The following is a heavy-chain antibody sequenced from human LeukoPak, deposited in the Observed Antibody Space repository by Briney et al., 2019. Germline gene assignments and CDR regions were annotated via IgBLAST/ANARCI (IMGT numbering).Heavy chain of an antibody. Sequence: VASVKVSCKASGYTFTGYYMHWVRQAPGQGLEWMGWINPNSGGTNYAQKFQGRVTMTRDTSISTAYMELSRLRSDDTAVYYCARADLYCSGGSCLSYYYYYYYMDVWGKGTTVTVSS. CDR3: ARADLYCSGGSCLSYYYYYYYMDV. J-gene: IGHJ6*03. CDR1: GYTFTGYY. V-gene: IGHV1-2*02. D-gene: IGHD2-15*01. CDR2: INPNSGGT.